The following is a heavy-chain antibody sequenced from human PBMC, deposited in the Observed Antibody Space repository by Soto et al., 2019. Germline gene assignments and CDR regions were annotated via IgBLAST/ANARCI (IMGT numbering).Heavy chain of an antibody. Sequence: EVQLVESGGGLGQPGRSRRLSGTGSGFSFFDYAIMWVRQAPGKGREGVGYISSKAYGGTADYAASVKGRFTISRDDSRSVVYLQMNSLKSEDTGTYYCARLPPERRGYCSAGRCYPFDYWGQGALVTVSS. J-gene: IGHJ4*02. V-gene: IGHV3-49*04. CDR2: ISSKAYGGTA. CDR3: ARLPPERRGYCSAGRCYPFDY. CDR1: GFSFFDYA. D-gene: IGHD2-15*01.